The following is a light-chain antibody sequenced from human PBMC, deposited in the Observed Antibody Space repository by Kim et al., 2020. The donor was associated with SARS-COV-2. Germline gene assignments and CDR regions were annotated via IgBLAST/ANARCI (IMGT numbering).Light chain of an antibody. CDR3: SSYTSSDTLYV. CDR1: SGDVGGYNY. Sequence: QSALTQPASVSGSPGQTITISCTGSSGDVGGYNYVSWYQQFPGKAPEVMIYDVSNRPSGVSNRFSGSKSGNTASLTISGLQAEDEADYYCSSYTSSDTLYVFGTGTKVTVL. J-gene: IGLJ1*01. CDR2: DVS. V-gene: IGLV2-14*01.